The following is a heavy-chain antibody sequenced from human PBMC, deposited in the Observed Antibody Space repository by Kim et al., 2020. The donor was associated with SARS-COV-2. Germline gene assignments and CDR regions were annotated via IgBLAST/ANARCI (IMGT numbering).Heavy chain of an antibody. Sequence: ASVKVSCKASGYTFTSYGISWVRQAPGQGLEWMGWISAYNGNTNYAQKLQGRVTMTTDTSTSTAYMELRSLRSDDTAVYYCARVFIVNLTGYYSGIDYWGQGTLVTASS. D-gene: IGHD3-9*01. CDR1: GYTFTSYG. V-gene: IGHV1-18*01. CDR3: ARVFIVNLTGYYSGIDY. J-gene: IGHJ4*02. CDR2: ISAYNGNT.